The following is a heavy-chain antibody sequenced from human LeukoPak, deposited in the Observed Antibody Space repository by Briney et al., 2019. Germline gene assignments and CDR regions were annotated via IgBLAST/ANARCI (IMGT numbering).Heavy chain of an antibody. CDR3: ARGSGEYDYVWGSMAY. CDR2: ISSSSSYI. D-gene: IGHD3-16*01. Sequence: GGSLRLSCAAPGFTFSSYSMNWVRQAPGKGLEWVSSISSSSSYIYYTDSVKGRFTISRDNAKNSLYLQMNSLRAEDTAVYYCARGSGEYDYVWGSMAYWGQGTLVTVSS. CDR1: GFTFSSYS. J-gene: IGHJ4*02. V-gene: IGHV3-21*04.